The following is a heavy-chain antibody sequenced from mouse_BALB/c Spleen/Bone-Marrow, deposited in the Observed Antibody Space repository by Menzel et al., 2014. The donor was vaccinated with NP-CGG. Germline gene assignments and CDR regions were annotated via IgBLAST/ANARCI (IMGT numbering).Heavy chain of an antibody. Sequence: EVQLQQSGAELVKPGASVKLSCTASGFNIKDTYMHWVKQRPEQGLEWIGRIDPANGNTKYDPKLQGKATITADTSSNTAYLQLSSLTSEDTAVYYCARWEYYAMDYWRQGTSVTISS. V-gene: IGHV14-3*02. J-gene: IGHJ4*01. CDR3: ARWEYYAMDY. D-gene: IGHD4-1*01. CDR1: GFNIKDTY. CDR2: IDPANGNT.